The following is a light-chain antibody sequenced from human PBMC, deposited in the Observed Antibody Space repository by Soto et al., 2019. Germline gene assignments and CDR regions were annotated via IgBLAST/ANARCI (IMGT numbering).Light chain of an antibody. V-gene: IGKV3-15*01. CDR1: QSVSSS. Sequence: EIVMTQAPATPSVSPGDRATLSCRASQSVSSSLAWYQQIPGQAPRLLIYDASTKATGIPARFGGSGSGTEFTFAISSLQSEDFAVYYCQQYNNWPPLTFGGGTKVEL. CDR2: DAS. J-gene: IGKJ4*01. CDR3: QQYNNWPPLT.